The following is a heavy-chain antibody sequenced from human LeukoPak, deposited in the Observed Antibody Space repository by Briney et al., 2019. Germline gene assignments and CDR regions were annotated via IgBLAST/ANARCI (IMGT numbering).Heavy chain of an antibody. CDR1: GYTFTSYA. J-gene: IGHJ4*02. CDR2: INAGNGNT. D-gene: IGHD3-22*01. Sequence: ASVKVSCKASGYTFTSYAMHWVRQAPGQRLEGMGWINAGNGNTKYSQKFQGRVTITRDTSASTAYMELSSLSSEDTAVYYCASSEASSGYYPVLDYWGQGPLVTVSS. CDR3: ASSEASSGYYPVLDY. V-gene: IGHV1-3*01.